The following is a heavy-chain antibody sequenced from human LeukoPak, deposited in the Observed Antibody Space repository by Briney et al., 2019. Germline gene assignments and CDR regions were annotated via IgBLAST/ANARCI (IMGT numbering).Heavy chain of an antibody. J-gene: IGHJ4*02. CDR1: GFTVSTNY. CDR3: ARSSGYGRNLDY. CDR2: IYSGGTT. Sequence: PGGSLRLSCAASGFTVSTNYMTWVRQAPGKGLEWVSVIYSGGTTYYADSVKGRFTISRDNSKNTLYLQMNSLRVEDTAVYYCARSSGYGRNLDYWGQGALVTVSS. V-gene: IGHV3-66*01. D-gene: IGHD4-23*01.